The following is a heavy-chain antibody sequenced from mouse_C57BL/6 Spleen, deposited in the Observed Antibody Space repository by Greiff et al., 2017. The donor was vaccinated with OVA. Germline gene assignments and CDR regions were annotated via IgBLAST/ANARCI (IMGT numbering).Heavy chain of an antibody. Sequence: EVQLVESGGGLVKPGGSLKLSCAASGFTFSSYAMSWVRQTPEKRLAWVATISDGGSYTYYPDNVKGRFTISRDNAKNNLYLQMSHLKSEDTAMYYCARDGGYYGSLPMDYWGQGTSVTVSS. V-gene: IGHV5-4*01. CDR2: ISDGGSYT. J-gene: IGHJ4*01. D-gene: IGHD1-1*01. CDR1: GFTFSSYA. CDR3: ARDGGYYGSLPMDY.